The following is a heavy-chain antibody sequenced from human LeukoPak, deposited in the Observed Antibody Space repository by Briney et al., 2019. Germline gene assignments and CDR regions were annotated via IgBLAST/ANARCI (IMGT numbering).Heavy chain of an antibody. CDR2: IYYSGST. D-gene: IGHD1-1*01. Sequence: PSETLSLTCTVSGGSISSHYWSWIRQPPGKGLEWIGYIYYSGSTNYNPSLKSQVTISVDTSKNQFSLKLGSVTAADTAVYYCARSEALEFDIWGQGTMVTVSS. V-gene: IGHV4-59*11. CDR1: GGSISSHY. J-gene: IGHJ3*02. CDR3: ARSEALEFDI.